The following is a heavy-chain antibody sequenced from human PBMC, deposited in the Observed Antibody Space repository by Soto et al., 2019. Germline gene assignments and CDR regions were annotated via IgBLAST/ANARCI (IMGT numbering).Heavy chain of an antibody. CDR2: IYFTGKT. V-gene: IGHV4-31*03. CDR1: GGSIREGGYY. Sequence: SETLSLTCSVSGGSIREGGYYWAWIRQRPGKGLEWMGFIYFTGKTNYNPSFESRLSMSVDMSRSQLSLRLTSVTAADTAVYFCAKDPSPQPNPAVTPGWFDPWGPGILVTVYS. D-gene: IGHD6-25*01. J-gene: IGHJ5*02. CDR3: AKDPSPQPNPAVTPGWFDP.